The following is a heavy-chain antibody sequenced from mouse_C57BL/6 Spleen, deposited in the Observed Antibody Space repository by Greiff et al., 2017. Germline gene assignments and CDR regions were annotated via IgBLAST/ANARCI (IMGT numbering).Heavy chain of an antibody. V-gene: IGHV7-1*01. Sequence: EVKLVESGGGLVQSGRSLRLSCATSGFTFSDFYMEWVRQAPGKGLEWIAASRNKANDYTTEYSASVKGRFIVSRDTSQSILYLQMNALRAEDTAIYYCARDKAYYSNFSWFAYWGQGTLVTVSA. CDR2: SRNKANDYTT. CDR1: GFTFSDFY. D-gene: IGHD2-5*01. CDR3: ARDKAYYSNFSWFAY. J-gene: IGHJ3*01.